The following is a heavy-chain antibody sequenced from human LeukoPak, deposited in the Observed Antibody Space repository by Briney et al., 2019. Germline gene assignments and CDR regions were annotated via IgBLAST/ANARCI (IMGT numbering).Heavy chain of an antibody. CDR1: GYSFTSYW. V-gene: IGHV5-51*01. CDR3: ARHSIWFGEKRSYIGFDY. Sequence: GESLKISCKGSGYSFTSYWIGWVRQMPGKGLEWMGIIYPGDSDTRYSPSFQGQVTISADKSISTAYLQWSSLKASDTAMYYCARHSIWFGEKRSYIGFDYWGQGTLVTVSS. CDR2: IYPGDSDT. J-gene: IGHJ4*02. D-gene: IGHD3-10*01.